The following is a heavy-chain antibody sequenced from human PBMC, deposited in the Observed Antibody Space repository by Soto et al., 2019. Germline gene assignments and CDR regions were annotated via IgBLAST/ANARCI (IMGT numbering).Heavy chain of an antibody. CDR2: ISYDGSNK. D-gene: IGHD6-19*01. Sequence: GGTLRLSCAASGFTFSSYGMHWVRQGPGNGLERVAVISYDGSNKYYADSVKGRFSISRDNSRNTLYLQMNSLTAEDTAVYYCAKDLIRAGGMDVWGQGTTVTVSS. V-gene: IGHV3-30*18. CDR3: AKDLIRAGGMDV. CDR1: GFTFSSYG. J-gene: IGHJ6*02.